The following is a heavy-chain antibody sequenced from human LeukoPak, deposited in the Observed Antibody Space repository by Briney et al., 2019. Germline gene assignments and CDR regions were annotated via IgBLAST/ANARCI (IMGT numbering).Heavy chain of an antibody. V-gene: IGHV5-51*01. CDR3: ARLVFGSGWYIDY. CDR1: GYSFTNYW. Sequence: GESLKISCTGSGYSFTNYWIGWVRQMPGKGLEWMGIIYPGDSDTRYSPSFQGQVTTSADKSISTAYLQWSSLKASDTAMYYCARLVFGSGWYIDYWGQGTLVTVSS. D-gene: IGHD6-19*01. J-gene: IGHJ4*02. CDR2: IYPGDSDT.